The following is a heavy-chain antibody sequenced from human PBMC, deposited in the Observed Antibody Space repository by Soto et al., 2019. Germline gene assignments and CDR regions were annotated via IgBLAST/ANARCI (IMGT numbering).Heavy chain of an antibody. Sequence: GGSLRLSCAASGFMFSDYSMAWVRPTPEKGLEWVSGMSISGEKTFYADSVNGRFTVSRDSSKNTVYLQMNSLRVEDTAVYYCARGSGYGDLWGQGTLVTVSS. J-gene: IGHJ4*02. CDR1: GFMFSDYS. D-gene: IGHD5-12*01. CDR3: ARGSGYGDL. V-gene: IGHV3-23*01. CDR2: MSISGEKT.